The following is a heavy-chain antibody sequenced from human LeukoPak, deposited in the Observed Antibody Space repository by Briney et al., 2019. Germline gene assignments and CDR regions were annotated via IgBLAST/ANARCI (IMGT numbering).Heavy chain of an antibody. V-gene: IGHV3-9*01. Sequence: GGSLRLSCAASGFSLDDYAMHWVRQAPGLGLEWVSTISWDGRNMAYAASVKGRFTISRDNAQNSLYLQMYSLKIEDTAFYYCIKDMGFDLLKDAFDLWGQGMLVTVSS. CDR2: ISWDGRNM. J-gene: IGHJ3*01. CDR1: GFSLDDYA. CDR3: IKDMGFDLLKDAFDL. D-gene: IGHD1-26*01.